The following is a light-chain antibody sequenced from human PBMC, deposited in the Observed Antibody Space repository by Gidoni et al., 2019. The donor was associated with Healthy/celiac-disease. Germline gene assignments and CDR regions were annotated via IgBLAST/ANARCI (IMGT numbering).Light chain of an antibody. CDR3: QQRSNWAPIT. CDR1: QRVSSY. CDR2: DAS. J-gene: IGKJ5*01. Sequence: EIVLTQSPATLSFSPGERDTSSCRASQRVSSYLAWYQQQPGHDPRLLIYDASNSATGTPARFSGRGSGTDFTLTISSLEPADFAVYYCQQRSNWAPITFGQGTRLEI. V-gene: IGKV3-11*01.